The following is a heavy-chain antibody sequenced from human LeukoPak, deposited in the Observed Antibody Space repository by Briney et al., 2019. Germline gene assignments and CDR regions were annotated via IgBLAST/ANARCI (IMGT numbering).Heavy chain of an antibody. J-gene: IGHJ6*02. CDR1: GYTFTSYG. Sequence: GASVKVSCKASGYTFTSYGISWVRQAPGQGREWMGWISAYNGNTNYAQKLQGRVTITTDTSTSTAYMELRSLRADDTAVYYCARDPPGSIVATIIDYYYYYGMDVWGQGTTVPVSS. CDR2: ISAYNGNT. CDR3: ARDPPGSIVATIIDYYYYYGMDV. D-gene: IGHD5-12*01. V-gene: IGHV1-18*01.